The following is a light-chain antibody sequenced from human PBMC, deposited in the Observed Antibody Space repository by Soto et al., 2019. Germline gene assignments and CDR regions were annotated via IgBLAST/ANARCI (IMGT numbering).Light chain of an antibody. Sequence: EIVLTQSLGTLSLSPGERATLYCRASQSVPSNFLAWYQQRPGQAPTLLIYDVSRRAAGIPDRFSGSGSGTDFTLTISRLEPEDFAVYYCQQYDSSWTFGQGTKVEIK. J-gene: IGKJ1*01. CDR3: QQYDSSWT. CDR2: DVS. CDR1: QSVPSNF. V-gene: IGKV3-20*01.